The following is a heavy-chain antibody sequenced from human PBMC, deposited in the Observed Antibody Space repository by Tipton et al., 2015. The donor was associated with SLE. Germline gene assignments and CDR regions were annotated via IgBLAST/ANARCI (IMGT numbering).Heavy chain of an antibody. D-gene: IGHD5-12*01. V-gene: IGHV5-10-1*01. J-gene: IGHJ4*02. CDR3: ARLSSAYDYYFDY. Sequence: HVTISADKSISTAYLQWSSLKASDTAMYYCARLSSAYDYYFDYWGQGTLVTVSS.